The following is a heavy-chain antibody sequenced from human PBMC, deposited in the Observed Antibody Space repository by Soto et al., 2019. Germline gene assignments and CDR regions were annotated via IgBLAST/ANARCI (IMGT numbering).Heavy chain of an antibody. J-gene: IGHJ6*02. Sequence: QVQLVQSGAKVKKPGASVKVSCKGSGYTFTSHGITWVRQAPGQGLEWMGWSSADNGDTKYAQKVQGRVTMTTETSTSTAYMELRSLRFDDTAIYYCARPRKWLRSGGMDVWGQGTTVTVSS. CDR1: GYTFTSHG. CDR3: ARPRKWLRSGGMDV. V-gene: IGHV1-18*01. D-gene: IGHD5-12*01. CDR2: SSADNGDT.